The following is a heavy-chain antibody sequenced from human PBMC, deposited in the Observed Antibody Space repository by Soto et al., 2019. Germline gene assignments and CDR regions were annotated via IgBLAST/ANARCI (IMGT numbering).Heavy chain of an antibody. J-gene: IGHJ6*02. CDR3: ARASSWGFYYYYYGMDV. CDR2: IYHSGST. Sequence: SETLSLTCAVSGGSISSGGYSWSWIRQPPGKGLEWIGYIYHSGSTYYNPSLKSRVTISVGRSKNQFSLKLSSVTAADTAVYYCARASSWGFYYYYYGMDVWGQGTTVTVSS. D-gene: IGHD6-13*01. V-gene: IGHV4-30-2*01. CDR1: GGSISSGGYS.